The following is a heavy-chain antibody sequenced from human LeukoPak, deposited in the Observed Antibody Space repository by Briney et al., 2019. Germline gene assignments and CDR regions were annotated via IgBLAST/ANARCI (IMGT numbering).Heavy chain of an antibody. Sequence: PGGSLRLSCAASGFTVSSNYMSWVRQAPGKGLEWVSVIYSGGSTYYADSVKGRFTISRDNSKNTLYLQMNSLRAEDTAVYYCARETTFYDSSAAFDIWGQGTMVTVSS. V-gene: IGHV3-66*02. CDR2: IYSGGST. J-gene: IGHJ3*02. CDR3: ARETTFYDSSAAFDI. CDR1: GFTVSSNY. D-gene: IGHD3-22*01.